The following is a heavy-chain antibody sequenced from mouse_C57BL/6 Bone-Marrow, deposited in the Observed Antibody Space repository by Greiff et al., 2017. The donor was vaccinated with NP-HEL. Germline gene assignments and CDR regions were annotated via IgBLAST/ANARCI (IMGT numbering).Heavy chain of an antibody. CDR2: IYPRDGST. Sequence: VQLQESGPELVKPGASVKLSCKASGYTFTSYDINWVKQRPGQGLEWIGWIYPRDGSTKYNEKFKGKATLTVDTSSSTAYMELHSLTSEDSAVYFCARNYYGSGYAMDYWGQGTSVTVSS. CDR1: GYTFTSYD. CDR3: ARNYYGSGYAMDY. V-gene: IGHV1-85*01. D-gene: IGHD1-1*01. J-gene: IGHJ4*01.